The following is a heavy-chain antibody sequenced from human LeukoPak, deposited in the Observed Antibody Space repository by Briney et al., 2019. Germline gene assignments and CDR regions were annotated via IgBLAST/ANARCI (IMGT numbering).Heavy chain of an antibody. D-gene: IGHD3-22*01. CDR3: ATTFGRTYYYDSSGIGN. V-gene: IGHV4-59*05. Sequence: PSETLSLTCTVSGGSISSYYWSWIRQPPGKGLEWIGSMYNSGSTYYNASLKSRVTISVDTSKNQFSLKLSSVTAADTAVYYCATTFGRTYYYDSSGIGNWGQGTLVTVSS. CDR1: GGSISSYY. CDR2: MYNSGST. J-gene: IGHJ4*02.